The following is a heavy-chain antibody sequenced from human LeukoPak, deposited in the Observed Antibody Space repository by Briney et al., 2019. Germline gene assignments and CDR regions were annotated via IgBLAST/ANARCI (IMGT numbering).Heavy chain of an antibody. CDR1: GFTFSTYP. J-gene: IGHJ4*02. Sequence: PGGSLRLSCAASGFTFSTYPMSWVRQAPGQGLEWVSCISGSGGSTYYADSLKGRFTISRDLSQHPLHMQMNSLRAEATEVYYCAKDEGSGWYYFEYWGQGYLVTVSS. D-gene: IGHD6-19*01. V-gene: IGHV3-23*01. CDR3: AKDEGSGWYYFEY. CDR2: ISGSGGST.